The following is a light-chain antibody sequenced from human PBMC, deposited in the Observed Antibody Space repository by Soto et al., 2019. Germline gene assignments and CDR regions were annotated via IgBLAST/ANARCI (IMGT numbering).Light chain of an antibody. CDR2: AAS. Sequence: DIQMTQSPSSLSASVGDRVTITCRTSQSINTYLNWYQQKPGKAPKLLIYAASSLQSGVPSRFSGSGSGPDFTLTISSLQPEDFAAYYCLQSHSTPWTFGQGTKVDIK. CDR1: QSINTY. V-gene: IGKV1-39*01. J-gene: IGKJ1*01. CDR3: LQSHSTPWT.